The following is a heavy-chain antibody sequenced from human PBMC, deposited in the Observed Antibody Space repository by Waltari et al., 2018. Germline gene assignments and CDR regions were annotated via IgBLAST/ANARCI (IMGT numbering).Heavy chain of an antibody. J-gene: IGHJ4*02. CDR1: GYTFTSYA. V-gene: IGHV1-3*01. CDR3: ARAGRQLPRGYYFHY. Sequence: VQLVQYGAEVKKPGASVKVSCKASGYTFTSYAMHWVRQATGQRLEWMGWINAGNGNTKYSQKFQGRVTITRDTSASTAYIELSSLRSEDTSVYYCARAGRQLPRGYYFHYWGQGTLVTVSS. D-gene: IGHD2-2*01. CDR2: INAGNGNT.